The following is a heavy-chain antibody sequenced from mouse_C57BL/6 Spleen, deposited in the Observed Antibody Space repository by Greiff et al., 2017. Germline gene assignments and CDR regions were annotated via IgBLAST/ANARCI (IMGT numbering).Heavy chain of an antibody. CDR3: ARQDYYGSSDGYFDV. J-gene: IGHJ1*03. Sequence: EVMLVESGGGLVKPGGSLKLSCAASGFTFSDYGMHWVRQAPEKGLEWVAYISSGSSTIYYADTVKGRFTISRDNAKNTLFLQMTSLRSEDTAMYYCARQDYYGSSDGYFDVWGTGTTVTVSS. CDR2: ISSGSSTI. D-gene: IGHD1-1*01. CDR1: GFTFSDYG. V-gene: IGHV5-17*01.